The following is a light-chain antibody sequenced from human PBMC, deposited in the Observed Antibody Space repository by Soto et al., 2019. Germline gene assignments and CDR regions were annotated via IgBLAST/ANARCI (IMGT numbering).Light chain of an antibody. V-gene: IGKV3-20*01. CDR1: QSVSSSY. CDR2: GAS. J-gene: IGKJ1*01. CDR3: HQYGSSPRT. Sequence: EIVLTQSPGTLSLSPGERATLSCRASQSVSSSYLAWYQRKPGQAPRLLIYGASSRATGIPDRFSGSGSGTDFTLTISRLEPEDFAVYYCHQYGSSPRTFGQGTKVEIK.